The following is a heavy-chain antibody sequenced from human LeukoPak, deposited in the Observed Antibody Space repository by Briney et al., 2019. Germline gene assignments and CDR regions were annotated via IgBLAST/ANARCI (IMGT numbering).Heavy chain of an antibody. CDR3: ARRGLYCSGTSCYGLWTDY. CDR1: GDSISSSSYY. Sequence: PSETLSLTCTVSGDSISSSSYYWGWIRQPPGKGLEWIGSIYYSGSTYYNPSLKSRVTISVDTSKNQFSLKLRSVTAADTAVYYCARRGLYCSGTSCYGLWTDYWGQGTLVTVSS. D-gene: IGHD2-2*01. V-gene: IGHV4-39*01. J-gene: IGHJ4*02. CDR2: IYYSGST.